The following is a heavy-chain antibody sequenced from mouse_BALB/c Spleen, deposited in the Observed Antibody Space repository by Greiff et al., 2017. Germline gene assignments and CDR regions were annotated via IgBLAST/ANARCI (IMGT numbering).Heavy chain of an antibody. CDR2: ISSGSSTI. V-gene: IGHV5-17*02. CDR3: ARSDDYDGVDY. CDR1: GFTFSSFG. D-gene: IGHD2-4*01. J-gene: IGHJ2*01. Sequence: EVKVVESGGGLVQPGGSRKLSCAASGFTFSSFGMHWVRQAPEKGLEWVAYISSGSSTIYYADTVKGRFTISRDNPKNTLFLQMTSLRSEDTARYYCARSDDYDGVDYWGQGTTLTVSS.